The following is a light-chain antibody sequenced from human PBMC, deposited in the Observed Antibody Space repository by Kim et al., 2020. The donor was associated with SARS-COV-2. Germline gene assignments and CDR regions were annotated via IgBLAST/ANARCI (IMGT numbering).Light chain of an antibody. V-gene: IGKV3-15*01. Sequence: VSPGESSTRSCRASQSVSSKLDWYQQKPGQAPRLLIYGASARATGIPARFSGSASGTEFTVTISSLQSEDLAVYYCQQYNNWPITFGQGTRLEIK. J-gene: IGKJ5*01. CDR2: GAS. CDR1: QSVSSK. CDR3: QQYNNWPIT.